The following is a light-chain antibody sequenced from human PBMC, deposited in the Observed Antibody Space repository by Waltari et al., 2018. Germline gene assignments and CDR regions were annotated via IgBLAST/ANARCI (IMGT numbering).Light chain of an antibody. CDR3: QQYNSWPLT. V-gene: IGKV3D-15*01. CDR1: QNISFD. Sequence: EIVLTQSPATLSVSPGERATLSGRASQNISFDLAWYQQRPGQAPRVLVYGASTRDTGIPARFSGSGSGTDFTLTISNLQSEDFAFYFCQQYNSWPLTFGGGTKVEVK. J-gene: IGKJ4*01. CDR2: GAS.